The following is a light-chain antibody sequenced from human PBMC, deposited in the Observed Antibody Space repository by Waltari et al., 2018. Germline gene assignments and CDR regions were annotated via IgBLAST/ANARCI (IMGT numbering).Light chain of an antibody. J-gene: IGKJ3*01. Sequence: EIVMTQSPATLSVSPGDRATLSCRASQSVSSNLAWYQQKPGQAPRLLIHGASARATGIPARFSGTGSGTEFTLTISRLQSEDFAVYYCQQYNNWPPLFTFGPGTKVDMK. CDR3: QQYNNWPPLFT. CDR1: QSVSSN. CDR2: GAS. V-gene: IGKV3D-15*01.